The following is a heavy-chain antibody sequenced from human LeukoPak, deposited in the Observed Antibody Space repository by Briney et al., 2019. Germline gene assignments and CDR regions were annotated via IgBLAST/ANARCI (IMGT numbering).Heavy chain of an antibody. CDR2: IKEDGSEK. CDR3: ARDVIARNYYYYMDV. CDR1: GFIFSSYW. V-gene: IGHV3-7*01. D-gene: IGHD2-15*01. J-gene: IGHJ6*03. Sequence: GGPLRLSCAASGFIFSSYWMSWVRQAPGKGLEWVANIKEDGSEKDYVDSVKGRITISGDNAKNSLYLQMNSLRAEDTAVYYCARDVIARNYYYYMDVWGKGTTVTVSS.